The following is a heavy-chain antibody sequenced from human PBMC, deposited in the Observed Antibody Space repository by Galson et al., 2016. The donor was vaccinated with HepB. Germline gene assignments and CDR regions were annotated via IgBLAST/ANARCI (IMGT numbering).Heavy chain of an antibody. V-gene: IGHV4-30-2*05. D-gene: IGHD5-12*01. CDR2: GSI. CDR3: ARDGSGNSAFERPYFDY. J-gene: IGHJ4*02. Sequence: GSIYYNPSLKSRITMSVDTSKNQFSLKLSSVTAADTAVYYCARDGSGNSAFERPYFDYWGQGILVTVSS.